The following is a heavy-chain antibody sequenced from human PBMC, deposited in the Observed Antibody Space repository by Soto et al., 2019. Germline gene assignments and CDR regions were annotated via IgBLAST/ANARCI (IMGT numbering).Heavy chain of an antibody. CDR3: ARETDGMDV. CDR1: GFIFSTYS. Sequence: QVQLVESGGGVVQPGRSLRFSCAASGFIFSTYSIHWVRQAPGKGLEWVAVTTFDGINKYNADSVKGRFTISRDASKKTVYLQMNSLTTEDTAVYFCARETDGMDVWGQGTTVTVSS. V-gene: IGHV3-30*03. J-gene: IGHJ6*02. CDR2: TTFDGINK.